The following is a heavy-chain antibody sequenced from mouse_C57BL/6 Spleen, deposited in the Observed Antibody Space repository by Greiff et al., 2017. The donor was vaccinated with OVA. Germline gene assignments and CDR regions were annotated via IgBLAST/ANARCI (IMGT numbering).Heavy chain of an antibody. D-gene: IGHD2-4*01. CDR2: INPNYGTT. J-gene: IGHJ3*01. Sequence: EVQLQQSGPELVKPGASVKISCKASGYSFTDYNMNWVKQSNGKSLEWIGVINPNYGTTSYHQKFKGKATLTVDKSSSTAYMQLNSLTSEDSADYEWASSFDSDDWFAYWGQGTLVTVSA. V-gene: IGHV1-39*01. CDR3: ASSFDSDDWFAY. CDR1: GYSFTDYN.